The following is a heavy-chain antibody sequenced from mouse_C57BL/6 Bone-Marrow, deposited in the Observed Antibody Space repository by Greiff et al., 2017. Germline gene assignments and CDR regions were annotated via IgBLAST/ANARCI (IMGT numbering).Heavy chain of an antibody. CDR3: ARDYGSSYWYFDV. J-gene: IGHJ1*03. V-gene: IGHV1-85*01. CDR1: GYTFTSYD. CDR2: IYPRDGST. D-gene: IGHD1-1*01. Sequence: QVQLQQSGPELVKPGASVKLSCKASGYTFTSYDINWVKQRPVQGLGWIGWIYPRDGSTKYNEKFKGKATLTVDTSSSTAYMELHSLTSEDSAVYFCARDYGSSYWYFDVWGTGTTVTVSS.